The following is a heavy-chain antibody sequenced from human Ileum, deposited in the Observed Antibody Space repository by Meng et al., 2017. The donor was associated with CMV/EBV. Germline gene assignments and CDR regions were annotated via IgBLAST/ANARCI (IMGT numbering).Heavy chain of an antibody. CDR2: VSRDSVNI. V-gene: IGHV3-9*01. J-gene: IGHJ6*02. CDR3: AKDLSTGTIRPSYYYYYGLDV. D-gene: IGHD1-7*01. Sequence: GGSLRLSCAASGFTFDDHAMHWVRQAPGKGLEWVAGVSRDSVNIGYADSVKGRFTISRDNAKNSLYLQMNSLKTEDTALYYCAKDLSTGTIRPSYYYYYGLDVWGQGTTVTVSS. CDR1: GFTFDDHA.